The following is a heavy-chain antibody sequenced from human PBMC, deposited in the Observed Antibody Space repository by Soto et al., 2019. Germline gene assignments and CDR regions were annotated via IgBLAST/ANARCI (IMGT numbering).Heavy chain of an antibody. D-gene: IGHD4-17*01. CDR1: GDSMSSYY. CDR2: VYYRGRS. J-gene: IGHJ4*02. Sequence: SETLSLTCTVSGDSMSSYYWSWIRQPPGKGLEWIGSVYYRGRSYSKSSVKSRVTISVDTSKNRFSLSLNSVTASDTAVYFCVSRRTTVPTQAYFDYWGPGALVTVSS. V-gene: IGHV4-59*08. CDR3: VSRRTTVPTQAYFDY.